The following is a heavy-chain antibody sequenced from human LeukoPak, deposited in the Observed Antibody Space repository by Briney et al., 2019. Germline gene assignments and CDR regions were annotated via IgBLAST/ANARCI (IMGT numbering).Heavy chain of an antibody. J-gene: IGHJ4*02. V-gene: IGHV3-7*01. CDR3: ARDWSDGFDY. CDR1: GFTFSSYW. Sequence: GGSLRLSCAASGFTFSSYWMSWVRQAPGKVLEWVASIKEDGSEKYYVDSVKGRFTISRDNAKNSVYLQMNSLRAEDTAVYYCARDWSDGFDYWGQGTLVTVSS. CDR2: IKEDGSEK. D-gene: IGHD3-3*01.